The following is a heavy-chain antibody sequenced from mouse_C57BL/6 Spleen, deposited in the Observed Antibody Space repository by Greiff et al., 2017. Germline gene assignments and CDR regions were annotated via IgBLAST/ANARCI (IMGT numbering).Heavy chain of an antibody. V-gene: IGHV1-82*01. CDR1: GYAFSSSW. J-gene: IGHJ1*03. Sequence: QVQLQQSGPELVKPGASVKISCKASGYAFSSSWMNWVKQRPGQGLEWIGRIYPGDGDTNYNGKFKGKATLTADKSSSTAYMQLSSLTSEDSAVYICARPPSIPQGYFDVWGTGTTVTVSS. CDR2: IYPGDGDT. CDR3: ARPPSIPQGYFDV.